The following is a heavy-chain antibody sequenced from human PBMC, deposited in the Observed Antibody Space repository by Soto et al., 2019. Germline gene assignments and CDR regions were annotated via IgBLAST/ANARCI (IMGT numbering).Heavy chain of an antibody. Sequence: PSETLSLTCTVSGCSISSYYWSWIRQPPGKGLEWIGYIYYSGSTNYNPSLKSRVTISVDTSKNQFSLKLSSVTAADTAVHYCARDSEDCSSTSCYDENYMDVWGKGTTVTVS. CDR3: ARDSEDCSSTSCYDENYMDV. J-gene: IGHJ6*03. CDR1: GCSISSYY. D-gene: IGHD2-2*01. CDR2: IYYSGST. V-gene: IGHV4-59*12.